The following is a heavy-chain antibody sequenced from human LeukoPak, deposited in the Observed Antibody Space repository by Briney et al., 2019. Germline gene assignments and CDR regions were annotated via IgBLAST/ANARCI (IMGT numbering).Heavy chain of an antibody. V-gene: IGHV4-59*01. CDR3: ARFRIAAAWFDP. CDR1: GGSISSYY. Sequence: PSETLSLTCTVSGGSISSYYWSWLRQPPGKGLEWIGYIYYSGSTNYNPSLKSRVTISVDTSKNQFSLKLSSVTAADTAVYYCARFRIAAAWFDPWGQGTLVTVSS. J-gene: IGHJ5*02. CDR2: IYYSGST. D-gene: IGHD6-13*01.